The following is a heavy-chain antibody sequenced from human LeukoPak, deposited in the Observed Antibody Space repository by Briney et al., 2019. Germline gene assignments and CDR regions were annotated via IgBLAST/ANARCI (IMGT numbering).Heavy chain of an antibody. Sequence: ASVKVSCKASGYTFNSYGFNWVRQAPGQGLEWVGWISAYDGYTSYSQKLQDRVTMTTDATTTTVFLEVTSLRSDDTAVYYCARDHATYGSGGLYWGQGTPVTVSS. V-gene: IGHV1-18*01. CDR3: ARDHATYGSGGLY. J-gene: IGHJ4*02. CDR2: ISAYDGYT. CDR1: GYTFNSYG. D-gene: IGHD3-10*01.